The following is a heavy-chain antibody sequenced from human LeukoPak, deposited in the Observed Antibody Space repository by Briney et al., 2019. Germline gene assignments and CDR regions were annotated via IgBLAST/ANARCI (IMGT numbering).Heavy chain of an antibody. V-gene: IGHV4-34*01. D-gene: IGHD3-10*01. CDR1: GGSFSSYY. CDR2: INHSGST. CDR3: ARGMVRGVSLMDV. Sequence: SETLSLTCAVYGGSFSSYYWSWIRQPPGKGLEWIGEINHSGSTNYNPSLKSRVTISVDTSKNQFSLKLSSVTAADTAVYYCARGMVRGVSLMDVWGQGTTVTVSS. J-gene: IGHJ6*02.